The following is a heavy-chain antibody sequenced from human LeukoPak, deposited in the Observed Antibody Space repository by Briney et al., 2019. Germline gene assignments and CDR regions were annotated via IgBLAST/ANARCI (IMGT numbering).Heavy chain of an antibody. CDR3: ARRGHLINCESWFDP. Sequence: GEPLRISCQGSGSRFTSYWISWVRQMPAKGLEWRGMIDPSDSYTNYSPSFQGHVTISADKSISTAYLQWSSLKASDTAMYYCARRGHLINCESWFDPWGQGTLVTVSS. D-gene: IGHD3-10*01. CDR1: GSRFTSYW. J-gene: IGHJ5*02. CDR2: IDPSDSYT. V-gene: IGHV5-10-1*01.